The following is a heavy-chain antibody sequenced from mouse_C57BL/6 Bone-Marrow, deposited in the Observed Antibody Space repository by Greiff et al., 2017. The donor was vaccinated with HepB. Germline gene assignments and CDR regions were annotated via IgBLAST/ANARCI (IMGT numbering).Heavy chain of an antibody. CDR1: GFTFSSYA. CDR2: ISSGGDYI. V-gene: IGHV5-9-1*02. Sequence: EVKVVESGEGLVKPGGSLKLSCAASGFTFSSYAMSWVRQTPEKRLEWVAYISSGGDYIYYADTVKGRFTISRDNARNTLYLQMSSLKSEDTAMYYCTRAPYDYDDGYYYAMDYWGQGTSVTVSS. D-gene: IGHD2-4*01. J-gene: IGHJ4*01. CDR3: TRAPYDYDDGYYYAMDY.